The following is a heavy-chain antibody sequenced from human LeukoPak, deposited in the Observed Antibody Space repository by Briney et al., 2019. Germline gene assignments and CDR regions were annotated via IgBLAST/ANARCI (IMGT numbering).Heavy chain of an antibody. Sequence: PSETLSLTCTVSGSSISSGSYYWSWIRQPAGKGLEWIGRIYTSGSTNYNPSLKSRVTISVDTSKNHFSLKLSSVTAADTAVYYCARHRYYYRSGSYYGAPYYMDVWGKGTTVTISS. CDR3: ARHRYYYRSGSYYGAPYYMDV. CDR2: IYTSGST. D-gene: IGHD3-10*01. V-gene: IGHV4-61*02. J-gene: IGHJ6*03. CDR1: GSSISSGSYY.